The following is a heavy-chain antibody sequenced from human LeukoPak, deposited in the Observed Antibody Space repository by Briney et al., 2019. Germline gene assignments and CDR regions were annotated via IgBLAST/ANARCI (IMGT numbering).Heavy chain of an antibody. CDR3: ARGRNNYGGNSEIEY. D-gene: IGHD4-23*01. CDR1: GYSFTSYY. Sequence: ASVKVSCKASGYSFTSYYMHWVRQAPGQGLEWMGFINPSGSSAAYAQKFQGRLTMTRDMFTSTDYMELTSLTSDDTAVYYCARGRNNYGGNSEIEYWGQGTLVTVSS. V-gene: IGHV1-46*01. J-gene: IGHJ4*02. CDR2: INPSGSSA.